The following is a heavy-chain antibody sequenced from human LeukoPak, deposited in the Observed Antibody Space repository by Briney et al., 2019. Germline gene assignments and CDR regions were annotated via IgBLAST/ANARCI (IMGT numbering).Heavy chain of an antibody. CDR2: ISGSGATT. V-gene: IGHV3-23*01. CDR1: GFIFSNYA. J-gene: IGHJ4*02. D-gene: IGHD3-10*01. Sequence: GGSLRLSCAVSGFIFSNYAMSWVRQAPGKGLEWVSDISGSGATTDYADSVKGRFTISRDNYKNMLFLQMSTVRAEDTALYYCATHYSGSGSFYRPLFDNWGQGTLVTVSS. CDR3: ATHYSGSGSFYRPLFDN.